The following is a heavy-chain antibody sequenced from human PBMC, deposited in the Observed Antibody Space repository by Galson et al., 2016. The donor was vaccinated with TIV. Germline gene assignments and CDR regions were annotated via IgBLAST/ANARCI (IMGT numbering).Heavy chain of an antibody. CDR1: GFTFGVYV. CDR3: AKSGTNLIDY. V-gene: IGHV3-23*01. D-gene: IGHD1-14*01. J-gene: IGHJ4*02. Sequence: SLRLSCAASGFTFGVYVMTWVRQAPGKGLEWMSNISGSGGSVSYADSVKGRFTISRDNSKNTLYLQMNGLRADDTAVYYCAKSGTNLIDYWGQGTLVSDFS. CDR2: ISGSGGSV.